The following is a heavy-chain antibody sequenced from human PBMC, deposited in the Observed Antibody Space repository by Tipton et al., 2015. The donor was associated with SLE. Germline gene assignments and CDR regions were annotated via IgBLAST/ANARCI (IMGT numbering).Heavy chain of an antibody. D-gene: IGHD2-15*01. J-gene: IGHJ4*02. CDR2: IYYSGTT. CDR3: AGAWQGYCSGGTCYVLDY. V-gene: IGHV4-59*01. CDR1: GGSMNTYY. Sequence: TLSLTCTVSGGSMNTYYWSWIRQPPGKGLEWIGYIYYSGTTNYNSSLKSRVTISVDTSKNQFSLNLRSVTAADTAVYYCAGAWQGYCSGGTCYVLDYWGQGTLVTVSS.